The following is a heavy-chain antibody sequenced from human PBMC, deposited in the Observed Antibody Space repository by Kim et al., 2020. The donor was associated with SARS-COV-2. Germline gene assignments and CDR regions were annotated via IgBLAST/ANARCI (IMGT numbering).Heavy chain of an antibody. Sequence: SETLSLTCAVYGGSFSGYYWSWIRQPPGKGLEWIGEINHSGSTNYNPSLKSRVTISVDTSKNQFSLKLSSVTAADTAVYYCAHGNIVVVPAATHYYYYGMDVWGQGTTVTVSS. J-gene: IGHJ6*02. D-gene: IGHD2-2*01. CDR1: GGSFSGYY. CDR3: AHGNIVVVPAATHYYYYGMDV. V-gene: IGHV4-34*01. CDR2: INHSGST.